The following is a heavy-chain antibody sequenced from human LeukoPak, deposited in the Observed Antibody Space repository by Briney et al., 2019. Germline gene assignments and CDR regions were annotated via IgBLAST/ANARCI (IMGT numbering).Heavy chain of an antibody. J-gene: IGHJ4*02. V-gene: IGHV4-39*07. CDR1: GGSISSSSYY. CDR2: IYYSGST. Sequence: SETLSLTCTVSGGSISSSSYYWGWIRQPPGKGLEWIGSIYYSGSTYYNPSLKSRVTISVDTSKNQFSLKLSSVTAADTAVYYCARDSPTYYDFWSGNFDYWGQGTLVTVSS. CDR3: ARDSPTYYDFWSGNFDY. D-gene: IGHD3-3*01.